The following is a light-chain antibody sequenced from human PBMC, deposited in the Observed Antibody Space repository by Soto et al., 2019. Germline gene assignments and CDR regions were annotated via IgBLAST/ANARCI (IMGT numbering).Light chain of an antibody. Sequence: VLTQSPATLHLSPGERATLSCRASQSVFTYLGWYQQKPGQTPRLLIYDATNRATGIPARFSGSGSGTDFTLTISSLEPEDFAVYCGQQRYSWSPLTGGGGT. J-gene: IGKJ4*01. CDR3: QQRYSWSPLT. V-gene: IGKV3-11*01. CDR2: DAT. CDR1: QSVFTY.